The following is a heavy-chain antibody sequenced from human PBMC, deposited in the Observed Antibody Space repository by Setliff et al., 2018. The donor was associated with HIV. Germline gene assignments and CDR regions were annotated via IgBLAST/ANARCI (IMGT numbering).Heavy chain of an antibody. D-gene: IGHD2-21*02. V-gene: IGHV1-69*13. CDR3: TSDPGDSVIRPAEFFHG. Sequence: ASVKVSCKASGGTFRKYSFSWVRQAPGQGLEWMGGAIPMFGTSNYAQKFQGRVTITADESTGTVYMELTSLRSEDTAVYFCTSDPGDSVIRPAEFFHGWGQGTPVTVSS. CDR2: AIPMFGTS. CDR1: GGTFRKYS. J-gene: IGHJ1*01.